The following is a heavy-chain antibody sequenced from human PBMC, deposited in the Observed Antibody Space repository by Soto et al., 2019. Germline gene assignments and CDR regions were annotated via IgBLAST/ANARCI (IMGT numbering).Heavy chain of an antibody. CDR3: AKDLIYSNYEGRDYYYYYGMDV. Sequence: GGSLRLSCAASGFTFSSYAMSWVRQAPGKGLEWVSAISGSGGSTYYADSVKGRFTISRDNSKNTLYLQMNSLRAEDTAVYYCAKDLIYSNYEGRDYYYYYGMDVWGQGTTVTVSS. CDR2: ISGSGGST. D-gene: IGHD4-4*01. CDR1: GFTFSSYA. V-gene: IGHV3-23*01. J-gene: IGHJ6*02.